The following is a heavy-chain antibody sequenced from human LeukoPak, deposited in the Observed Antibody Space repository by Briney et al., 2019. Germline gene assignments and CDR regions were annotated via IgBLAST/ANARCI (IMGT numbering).Heavy chain of an antibody. J-gene: IGHJ4*02. CDR2: ISGDGGST. D-gene: IGHD6-19*01. Sequence: GGSLRLSCAASGFTFDDYAMQWVRQAPGKGREWVSLISGDGGSTYYADSVKGRFTISRDNSKNSLYLQMNCLRTEDTALYYCAKDISLGRGWYYFDYWGQGTLVTVSS. V-gene: IGHV3-43*02. CDR1: GFTFDDYA. CDR3: AKDISLGRGWYYFDY.